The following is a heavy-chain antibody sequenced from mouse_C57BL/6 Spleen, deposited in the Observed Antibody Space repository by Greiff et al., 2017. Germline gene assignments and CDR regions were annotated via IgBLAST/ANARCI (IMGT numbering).Heavy chain of an antibody. Sequence: EVHLVESGGDLVKPGGSLKLSCAASGFTFSSYGMSWVRQTPDKRLEWVATISSGGSYTYYPDSVKGRFTISRDNAKNTLYLQMSSLKSDDTAMYYCARTAYYDYDEGFAYWGQGTLVTVSA. J-gene: IGHJ3*01. CDR3: ARTAYYDYDEGFAY. CDR2: ISSGGSYT. D-gene: IGHD2-4*01. CDR1: GFTFSSYG. V-gene: IGHV5-6*01.